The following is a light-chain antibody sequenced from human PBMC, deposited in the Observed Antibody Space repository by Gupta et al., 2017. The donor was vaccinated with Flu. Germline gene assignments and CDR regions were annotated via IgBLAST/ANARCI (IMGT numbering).Light chain of an antibody. V-gene: IGKV3-15*01. CDR1: QSISNN. J-gene: IGKJ1*01. Sequence: PATLSGSPGERAALSCRASQSISNNLVWYQQKPGQAPRCLIYGSSTRATGIPTCFYVIISCPIFPLTITTLQSSYFSFYYYPPTHNWPLTFVLGTKVEI. CDR3: PPTHNWPLT. CDR2: GSS.